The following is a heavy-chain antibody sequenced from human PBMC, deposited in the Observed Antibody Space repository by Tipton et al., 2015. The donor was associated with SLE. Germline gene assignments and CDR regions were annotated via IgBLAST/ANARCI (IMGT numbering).Heavy chain of an antibody. CDR2: ISYDGSNK. CDR3: AREEPGYYFDY. V-gene: IGHV3-30*14. CDR1: GFTFSSYA. D-gene: IGHD1-14*01. Sequence: SLRLSCAASGFTFSSYAMHWVRQAPGKGLEWVAVISYDGSNKYYADSVKGRFTISRDNSKNTLYLQMNSLRAEDTAVYYCAREEPGYYFDYWGQGTLVTVSS. J-gene: IGHJ4*02.